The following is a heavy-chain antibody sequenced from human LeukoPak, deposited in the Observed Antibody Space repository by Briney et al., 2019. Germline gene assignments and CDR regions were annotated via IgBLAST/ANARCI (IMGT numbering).Heavy chain of an antibody. D-gene: IGHD6-19*01. J-gene: IGHJ4*02. Sequence: GGSLRLSCAASGFTFSSYGMHWVRQAPGKGLEWVAVIWYGGSNKYYADSVKGRFTISRDNSKNTLYMQMNGLRAEDTAVYYCAKTIRSSGWPRYYSDSWGQGTLVTVSS. V-gene: IGHV3-33*06. CDR3: AKTIRSSGWPRYYSDS. CDR2: IWYGGSNK. CDR1: GFTFSSYG.